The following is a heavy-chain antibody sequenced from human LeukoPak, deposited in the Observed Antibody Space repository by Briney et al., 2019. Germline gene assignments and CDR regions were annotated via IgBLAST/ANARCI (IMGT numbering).Heavy chain of an antibody. D-gene: IGHD3-3*01. CDR3: ARHFVRFLEWFNWFDP. J-gene: IGHJ5*02. CDR2: INHSGST. V-gene: IGHV4-34*01. Sequence: SETLSLTCAVYGGSFSGYYWSWIRQPPGKGLEWIGEINHSGSTNYNPSLKSRVTISVDTSKNQFSLKLSSVTAADTAVYYCARHFVRFLEWFNWFDPWGQGTLVTVSS. CDR1: GGSFSGYY.